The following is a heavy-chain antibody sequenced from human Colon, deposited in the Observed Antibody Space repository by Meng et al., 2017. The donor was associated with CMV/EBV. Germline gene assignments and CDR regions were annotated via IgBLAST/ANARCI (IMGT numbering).Heavy chain of an antibody. CDR1: GFTFSSYS. Sequence: GGSLRLPCAASGFTFSSYSMNWVRQAPGKGLEWVSSISSSSSYIYYADSVKGRFTISRDNAKNSLYLQMNSLRAEDTAVYYCASLYIRPLLWFGMPGYYGMDVWGQGTTVTVSS. J-gene: IGHJ6*02. D-gene: IGHD3-10*01. V-gene: IGHV3-21*01. CDR3: ASLYIRPLLWFGMPGYYGMDV. CDR2: ISSSSSYI.